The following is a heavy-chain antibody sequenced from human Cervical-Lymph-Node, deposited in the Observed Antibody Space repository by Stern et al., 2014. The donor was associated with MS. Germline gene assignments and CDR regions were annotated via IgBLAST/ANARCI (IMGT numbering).Heavy chain of an antibody. CDR1: GASISSGLYY. Sequence: QVQLQESGPGLVKPSQTLSLTCSLSGASISSGLYYWSWIRQPPGKGLEWIGYIYHSGNTYYNPSLKSRLSISVDTSKKQFSLRLSSVTAADTAVYYCARLANDAFDIWGQGTTVIVSS. CDR2: IYHSGNT. D-gene: IGHD2-21*01. J-gene: IGHJ3*02. CDR3: ARLANDAFDI. V-gene: IGHV4-30-4*01.